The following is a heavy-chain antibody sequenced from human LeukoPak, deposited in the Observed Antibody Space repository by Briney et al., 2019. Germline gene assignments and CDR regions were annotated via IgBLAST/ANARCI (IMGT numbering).Heavy chain of an antibody. J-gene: IGHJ4*02. CDR1: GGSISSGSYY. V-gene: IGHV4-61*02. Sequence: SETLSLTCTVSGGSISSGSYYWSWIRQPAGKGLEWIGRIYISGSTSYSPSLKSRVTISLDTSKNQFSLKLSSVTAADTAVYYCARGRYSYGYSFDYWGQGTLVTVSS. CDR3: ARGRYSYGYSFDY. D-gene: IGHD5-18*01. CDR2: IYISGST.